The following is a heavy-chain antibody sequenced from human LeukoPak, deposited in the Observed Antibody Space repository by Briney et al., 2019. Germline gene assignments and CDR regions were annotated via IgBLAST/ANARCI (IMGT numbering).Heavy chain of an antibody. CDR2: IYHSGST. CDR1: GGSFSGYY. CDR3: AREGTVTTPDY. D-gene: IGHD4-17*01. V-gene: IGHV4-59*01. J-gene: IGHJ4*02. Sequence: SETLSLTCAVYGGSFSGYYWSWIRQPPGKGLEWIGYIYHSGSTNYNPSLKSRVTISVDTSKNQFSLKLSSVTAADTAVYYCAREGTVTTPDYWGQGTLVTVSS.